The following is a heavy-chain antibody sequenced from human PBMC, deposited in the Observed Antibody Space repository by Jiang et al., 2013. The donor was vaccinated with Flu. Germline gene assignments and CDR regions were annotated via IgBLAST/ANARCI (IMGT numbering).Heavy chain of an antibody. J-gene: IGHJ4*02. D-gene: IGHD3-22*01. V-gene: IGHV4-34*01. CDR1: GGSFSGYY. CDR2: INHSGST. CDR3: ARLILHPPLSSGYYRLGRVRAADY. Sequence: GLLKPSETLSLTCAVYGGSFSGYYWSWIRQPPGKGLEWIGEINHSGSTNYNPSLKSRVTISVDTSKNQFSLKLSSVTAADTAVYYCARLILHPPLSSGYYRLGRVRAADYWGQGTLVTVSS.